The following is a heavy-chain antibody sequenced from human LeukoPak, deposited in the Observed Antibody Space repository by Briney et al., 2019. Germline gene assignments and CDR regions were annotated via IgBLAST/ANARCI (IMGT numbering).Heavy chain of an antibody. CDR2: VNRDGSET. CDR1: GFTLSNHC. J-gene: IGHJ6*02. CDR3: ARNNGMDV. V-gene: IGHV3-7*03. Sequence: PGGSLRLSCAASGFTLSNHCMTWVRQVPGRGPEWVATVNRDGSETYYLDSVKGRFTISKDNAKNSLYLQMNSLRAEDTALYHCARNNGMDVWGQGTTVIVSS.